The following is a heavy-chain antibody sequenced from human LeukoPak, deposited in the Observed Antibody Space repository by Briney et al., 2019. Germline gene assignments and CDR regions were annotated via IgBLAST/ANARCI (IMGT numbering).Heavy chain of an antibody. J-gene: IGHJ4*02. Sequence: GGSLRLSCAASGFTFSSYAMSWVRQAPGKGLEWVSAISGSGGSTYYADSVKGRFTISRDNSKNTLYLQMNSLRAEDTAVYYCARRVRAPSYYFDYWGQGTLVTVSS. CDR1: GFTFSSYA. V-gene: IGHV3-23*01. CDR3: ARRVRAPSYYFDY. D-gene: IGHD3-3*01. CDR2: ISGSGGST.